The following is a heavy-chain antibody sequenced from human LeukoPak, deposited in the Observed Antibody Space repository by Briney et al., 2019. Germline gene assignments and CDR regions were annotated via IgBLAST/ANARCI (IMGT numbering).Heavy chain of an antibody. CDR3: ARGQGYLIDY. Sequence: GASVKVSCKASGYTFSSYAMHWVRQAPGQRLEWMGWSDAGNGYTKYSQEFQGRVTITRDTSASTAYMELSSLRSEDMAVYYCARGQGYLIDYWGQGTLVTVSS. D-gene: IGHD2-15*01. J-gene: IGHJ4*02. CDR1: GYTFSSYA. V-gene: IGHV1-3*02. CDR2: SDAGNGYT.